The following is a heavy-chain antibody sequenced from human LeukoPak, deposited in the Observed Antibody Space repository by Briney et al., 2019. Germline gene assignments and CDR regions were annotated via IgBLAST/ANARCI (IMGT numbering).Heavy chain of an antibody. D-gene: IGHD1-26*01. CDR2: IWYDGSNK. Sequence: GGSLRLSCVASGFIFSSYGMNWVRQAPGKGLEWVALIWYDGSNKYYADSVKGRFTISRDNSRSTLYLEMNSLRAEDTAVYYCARTQDNYSGSYYYFDYWGQGTLVTVSS. CDR3: ARTQDNYSGSYYYFDY. J-gene: IGHJ4*02. CDR1: GFIFSSYG. V-gene: IGHV3-33*01.